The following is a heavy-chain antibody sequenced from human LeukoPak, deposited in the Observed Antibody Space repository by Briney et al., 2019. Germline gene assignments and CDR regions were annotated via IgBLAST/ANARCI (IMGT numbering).Heavy chain of an antibody. CDR2: TNWDGAST. J-gene: IGHJ6*03. Sequence: GGSLTLSCAASGFRLDDYGMSWVRHVPGKGLEWVSGTNWDGASTGYADSVKGRFTISRDNVKNFLYLQMNSLRVEDTALYFCGRVYCSTTSCYDYYDYYMDVWGKGTTVTVSS. CDR1: GFRLDDYG. V-gene: IGHV3-20*04. D-gene: IGHD2-2*01. CDR3: GRVYCSTTSCYDYYDYYMDV.